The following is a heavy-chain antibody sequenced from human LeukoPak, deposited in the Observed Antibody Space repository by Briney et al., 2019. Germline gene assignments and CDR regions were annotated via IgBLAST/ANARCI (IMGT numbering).Heavy chain of an antibody. J-gene: IGHJ4*02. Sequence: GGSLRLSCAASGFTFSSYGMHWVRQAPGKGLEWVAVISYDGSNKYYADSVKGRFTISRDNSKNTLYLQMNSLRAEDTAVYYRAKGPTVYYDSSGDQLGYWGQGTLVTVSS. CDR2: ISYDGSNK. CDR3: AKGPTVYYDSSGDQLGY. D-gene: IGHD3-22*01. V-gene: IGHV3-30*18. CDR1: GFTFSSYG.